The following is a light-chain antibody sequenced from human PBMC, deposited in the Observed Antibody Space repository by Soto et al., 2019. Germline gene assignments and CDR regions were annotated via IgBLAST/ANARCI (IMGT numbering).Light chain of an antibody. CDR1: QSVSSSY. Sequence: EILLTQSPGTLSLSPGETATLSCRASQSVSSSYLAWYQQKPGQAPRLLIYGASSRATGIPYRFSGSGSGTDFTLIINRLEPEDFAVYYCKQYGSSPWTFGQATKVEIK. V-gene: IGKV3-20*01. J-gene: IGKJ1*01. CDR3: KQYGSSPWT. CDR2: GAS.